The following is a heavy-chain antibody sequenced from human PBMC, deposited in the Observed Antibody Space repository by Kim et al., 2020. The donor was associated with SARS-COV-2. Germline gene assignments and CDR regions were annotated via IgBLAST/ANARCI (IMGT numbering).Heavy chain of an antibody. CDR2: ISYDGSNK. V-gene: IGHV3-30-3*01. CDR3: ARESYCSSTDCCNKYNW. CDR1: GFTFSSYA. D-gene: IGHD2-2*01. Sequence: GGSLRLSCAASGFTFSSYAMHWVRQAPGKGLEWVAVISYDGSNKYYADSVKGRFTISRDNSKNTLYLQMNSLRAEDTAVYYCARESYCSSTDCCNKYNW. J-gene: IGHJ5*01.